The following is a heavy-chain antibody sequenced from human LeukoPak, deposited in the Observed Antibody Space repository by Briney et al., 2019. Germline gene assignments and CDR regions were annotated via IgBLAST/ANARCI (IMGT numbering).Heavy chain of an antibody. D-gene: IGHD1-26*01. Sequence: GGSLRLSCAASGFTFSNYEMNWVRQAPGKGLEWVSYISGSGTTIYYADSVKGRFTTSRDNAKNSLYLQMDSLRGEETAVYFCARDPSDPRGGPTKEVDYWGQGSLVTVSS. V-gene: IGHV3-48*03. CDR1: GFTFSNYE. J-gene: IGHJ4*01. CDR2: ISGSGTTI. CDR3: ARDPSDPRGGPTKEVDY.